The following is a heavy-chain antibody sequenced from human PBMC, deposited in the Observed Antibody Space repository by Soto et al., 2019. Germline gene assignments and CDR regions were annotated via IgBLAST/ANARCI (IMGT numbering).Heavy chain of an antibody. J-gene: IGHJ6*02. CDR2: IWYDGSNK. CDR1: GFTFSSYG. CDR3: AREVTAMVTSDYYYYGMDV. V-gene: IGHV3-33*01. D-gene: IGHD5-18*01. Sequence: PGGSLRLSCAASGFTFSSYGMHWARQAPGKGLEWVAVIWYDGSNKYYADSVKGRFTISRDNSKNTLYLQMNSLRAEDTAVYYCAREVTAMVTSDYYYYGMDVWGQGTTVTVSS.